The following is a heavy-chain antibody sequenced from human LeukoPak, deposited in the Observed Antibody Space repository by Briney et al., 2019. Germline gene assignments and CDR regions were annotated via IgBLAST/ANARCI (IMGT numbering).Heavy chain of an antibody. CDR3: AKGLSYDSSGYYDY. D-gene: IGHD3-22*01. V-gene: IGHV3-9*03. CDR2: ISWNSGSI. CDR1: GFTFDDYA. J-gene: IGHJ4*02. Sequence: GGSLRLSCAASGFTFDDYAMHWVRQAPGKGLERVSGISWNSGSIGYADSVKGRFTISRENAKNSLYLQMNSLRAEDMALYYCAKGLSYDSSGYYDYWGQGTLVTVSS.